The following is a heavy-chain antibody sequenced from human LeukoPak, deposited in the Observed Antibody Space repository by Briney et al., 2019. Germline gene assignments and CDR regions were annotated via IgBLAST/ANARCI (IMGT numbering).Heavy chain of an antibody. D-gene: IGHD5-12*01. Sequence: SETLSLTCAVYGGSFSGYYWSWIRQPPGKGLEWIGEINHSGSTNYNPSLKSRVTISVDTSRNQFSLKLSSVTAADTAVYYCARVNPAIVASDWGQGTLVTVSS. CDR1: GGSFSGYY. J-gene: IGHJ4*02. CDR3: ARVNPAIVASD. V-gene: IGHV4-34*01. CDR2: INHSGST.